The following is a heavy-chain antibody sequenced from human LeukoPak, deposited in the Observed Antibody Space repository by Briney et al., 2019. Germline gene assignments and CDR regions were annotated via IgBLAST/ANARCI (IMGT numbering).Heavy chain of an antibody. J-gene: IGHJ3*02. V-gene: IGHV3-23*01. D-gene: IGHD3-22*01. Sequence: QTGGSLRLSCAASGFTFSSYAMSWVRQAPGKGLEWVSAISGSGGSTYYADSVKGRFTISGDNSKNTLYLQMNCLRAEDTAVYYCAKYYYDSSGYDIDAFDIWGQGTMVTVSS. CDR3: AKYYYDSSGYDIDAFDI. CDR2: ISGSGGST. CDR1: GFTFSSYA.